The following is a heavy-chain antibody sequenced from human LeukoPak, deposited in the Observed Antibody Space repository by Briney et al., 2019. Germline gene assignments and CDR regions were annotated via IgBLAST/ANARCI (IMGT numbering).Heavy chain of an antibody. Sequence: GASLKISCKGSGYSFTRYWIAWVRQMPGKGLEWMGTIYPGDSDTRYSPSFQGQVTISADKSISTAYLQWSSLKASDTAIYYCARALGDYGAGNYWDWFDPWGQGTLVTVSS. J-gene: IGHJ5*02. CDR3: ARALGDYGAGNYWDWFDP. D-gene: IGHD3-10*01. CDR2: IYPGDSDT. CDR1: GYSFTRYW. V-gene: IGHV5-51*01.